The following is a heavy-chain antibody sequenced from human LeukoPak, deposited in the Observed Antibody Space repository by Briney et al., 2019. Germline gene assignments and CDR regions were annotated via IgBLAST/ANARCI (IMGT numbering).Heavy chain of an antibody. D-gene: IGHD3-16*02. CDR1: GGSLSGYY. V-gene: IGHV4-34*01. Sequence: SETLSLTCAVYGGSLSGYYWSWIRQPPGKGLEWIGEINHSGSTNYNPSLKSRVTISVDTSKNQFSLKLSSVTAADTAVYYCARHHDYVWGSYRRTFDPWGQGTLVTVSS. CDR2: INHSGST. J-gene: IGHJ5*02. CDR3: ARHHDYVWGSYRRTFDP.